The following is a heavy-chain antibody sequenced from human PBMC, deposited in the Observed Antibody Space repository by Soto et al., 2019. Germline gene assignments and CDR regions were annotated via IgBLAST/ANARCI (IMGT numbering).Heavy chain of an antibody. J-gene: IGHJ5*02. CDR3: ARLADTYNYYLNWFDP. CDR2: ISYTGST. Sequence: QVQLQESGPGLVKPSETLSLTCTVSGGSINYQFWSWIRQPPGKGLEWIAYISYTGSTEYNPSLKSRLTISVYPSKNQFPLKLTSWTAADTAVYYCARLADTYNYYLNWFDPWGQGTLVTVSS. CDR1: GGSINYQF. D-gene: IGHD1-20*01. V-gene: IGHV4-59*08.